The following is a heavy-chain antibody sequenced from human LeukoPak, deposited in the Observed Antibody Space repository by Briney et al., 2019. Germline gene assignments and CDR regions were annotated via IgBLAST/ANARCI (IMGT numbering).Heavy chain of an antibody. V-gene: IGHV3-33*06. CDR2: MWADGYTY. CDR1: GFTFNDYG. J-gene: IGHJ5*02. D-gene: IGHD6-19*01. Sequence: PGRTLRLSCAASGFTFNDYGMHWVRQAPGKGLEWVAIMWADGYTYHYADSVRGRFTVSRDNSKNTVYLQMNSLEAEDTAVYYCAKKGSTGWSENWFDAWGQGTLVTVSS. CDR3: AKKGSTGWSENWFDA.